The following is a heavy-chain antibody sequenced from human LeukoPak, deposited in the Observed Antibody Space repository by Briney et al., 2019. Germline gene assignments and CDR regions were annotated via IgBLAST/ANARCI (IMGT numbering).Heavy chain of an antibody. CDR3: ARAWSRVDAFDI. D-gene: IGHD2-8*02. CDR1: GFTISGYW. CDR2: IRQDGGEF. Sequence: GGSLRLSCAASGFTISGYWMSWVRQAPGKGPEWVANIRQDGGEFYYVDSVKGRFTISRDNAKNSLYLQMNSPRAEDTAVYYCARAWSRVDAFDIWGQGTMVTVSS. V-gene: IGHV3-7*01. J-gene: IGHJ3*02.